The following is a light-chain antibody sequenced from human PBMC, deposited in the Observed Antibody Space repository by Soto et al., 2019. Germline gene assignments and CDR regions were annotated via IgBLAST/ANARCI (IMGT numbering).Light chain of an antibody. CDR1: SSDVGSYNL. Sequence: QSALTQPASVSGSPGQSITISCTGTSSDVGSYNLVSWYQQHPGKAPKLMIYEGSKRPSGVSNRFSGSKSGNTASLTISGLQAEDEADYYCCSYAGSSTSGVYVFGTGTKVTVL. V-gene: IGLV2-23*01. CDR3: CSYAGSSTSGVYV. J-gene: IGLJ1*01. CDR2: EGS.